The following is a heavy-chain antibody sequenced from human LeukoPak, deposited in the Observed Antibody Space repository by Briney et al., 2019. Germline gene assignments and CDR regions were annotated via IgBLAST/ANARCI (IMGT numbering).Heavy chain of an antibody. CDR2: INSDGSST. CDR3: ARDSYCGGDCYSSPNYYYYGMDV. D-gene: IGHD2-21*02. CDR1: GFTFSSYW. Sequence: PGGSLRLSCAASGFTFSSYWMHWVRQAPGKGLVWVSRINSDGSSTSYADSVKGRFTISRDNAKNTLYLQMNSLRAGDTAVYYCARDSYCGGDCYSSPNYYYYGMDVWGQGTTVTVSS. J-gene: IGHJ6*02. V-gene: IGHV3-74*01.